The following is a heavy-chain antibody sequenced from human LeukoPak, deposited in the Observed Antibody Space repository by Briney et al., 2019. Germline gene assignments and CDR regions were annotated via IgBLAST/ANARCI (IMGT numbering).Heavy chain of an antibody. J-gene: IGHJ5*02. CDR1: GFTLSHYA. Sequence: GGSLRLSCAVSGFTLSHYAMSWVRQAPGTGLEWVGSLTDSCEATYYADSVKGRLTISRDNSNSTLYLHISGLRDEDTAVYYCARGYSHNSGGWLDPWGQGTLVTVSS. CDR2: LTDSCEAT. CDR3: ARGYSHNSGGWLDP. V-gene: IGHV3-23*01. D-gene: IGHD5-12*01.